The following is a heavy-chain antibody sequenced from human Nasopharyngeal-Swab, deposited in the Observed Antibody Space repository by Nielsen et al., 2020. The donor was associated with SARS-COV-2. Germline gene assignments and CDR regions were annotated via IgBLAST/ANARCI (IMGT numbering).Heavy chain of an antibody. CDR1: GFTFSSYA. CDR3: AKGYSGYPRNNWFDP. V-gene: IGHV3-23*01. Sequence: GGCLSLCCAASGFTFSSYAMSWVRQAPGKRLEWVSAISGSGGSTYYADSVKGRFTISRDNSKNTLYLQMNSLRAEDTAVYYCAKGYSGYPRNNWFDPWGQGTLVTVSS. J-gene: IGHJ5*02. CDR2: ISGSGGST. D-gene: IGHD5-12*01.